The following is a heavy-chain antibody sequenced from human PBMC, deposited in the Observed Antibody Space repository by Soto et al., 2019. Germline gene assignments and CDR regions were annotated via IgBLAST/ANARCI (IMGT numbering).Heavy chain of an antibody. Sequence: GGSLRLSCTTSGFIFKNYAMSWVRQAPGRGLEWISCIEKSGDVAYYADSVEGRFTISRDNSKNTLYLQMNSLRAEDTAVYYCARDSYALDYWGQGTLVTVSS. CDR3: ARDSYALDY. CDR2: IEKSGDVA. J-gene: IGHJ4*02. D-gene: IGHD3-16*01. CDR1: GFIFKNYA. V-gene: IGHV3-23*01.